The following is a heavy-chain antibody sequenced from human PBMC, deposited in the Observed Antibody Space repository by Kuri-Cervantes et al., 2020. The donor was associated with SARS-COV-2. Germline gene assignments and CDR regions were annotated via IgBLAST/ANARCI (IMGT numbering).Heavy chain of an antibody. CDR3: ASQFLEVFDY. V-gene: IGHV3-11*04. CDR2: ISSSGSTI. Sequence: GESLKISCAASGFTFSDYYMSWIRQAPGKGLEWVSYISSSGSTIYYADSVKGRFTISRDNAKNSLYLQMNSLRAEDTAVYYCASQFLEVFDYWGQGTLVTVSS. D-gene: IGHD3-3*01. CDR1: GFTFSDYY. J-gene: IGHJ4*02.